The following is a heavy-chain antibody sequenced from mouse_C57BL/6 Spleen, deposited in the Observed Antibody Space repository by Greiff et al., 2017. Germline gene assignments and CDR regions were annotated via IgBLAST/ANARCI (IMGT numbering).Heavy chain of an antibody. CDR1: GFTFTDYY. CDR3: ARWDWYFDV. Sequence: EVKVEESGGGLVQPGGSLSLSCAASGFTFTDYYMSWVRQPPGKALEWLGFIRNKANGYTTEYSASVKGRFTISRDNSQSILYLQMNALRAEDSATYYCARWDWYFDVWGTGTTVTVSS. CDR2: IRNKANGYTT. J-gene: IGHJ1*03. V-gene: IGHV7-3*01.